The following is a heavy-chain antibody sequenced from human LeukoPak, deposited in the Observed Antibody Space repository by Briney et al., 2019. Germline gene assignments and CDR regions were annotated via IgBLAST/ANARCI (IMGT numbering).Heavy chain of an antibody. V-gene: IGHV3-33*03. J-gene: IGHJ4*02. Sequence: GGSLRLSCVASGFTFSNYGMHWVRQAPGKGLEWVAVIWYDGSNKYYADSVKGRFTISRDDAKRTVDLQMDNLRAEDTAIYYCAYRNNFEYWGQGALVTVSS. CDR2: IWYDGSNK. CDR1: GFTFSNYG. D-gene: IGHD1-26*01. CDR3: AYRNNFEY.